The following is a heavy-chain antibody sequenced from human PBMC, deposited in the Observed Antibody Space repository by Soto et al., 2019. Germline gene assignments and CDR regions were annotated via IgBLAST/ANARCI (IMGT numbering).Heavy chain of an antibody. CDR3: ARESGRDGKFGDFDY. CDR1: GGSISSGGYY. D-gene: IGHD3-10*01. CDR2: IYYSGST. Sequence: QVQLQESGPGLVKPSQTLSLTCTVSGGSISSGGYYWSWIRQHPGKGLEWIGYIYYSGSTYYNPSLKSRVTIXXDXSXXQFSLKLSSVTAADTAVYYCARESGRDGKFGDFDYWGQGTLVTVSS. V-gene: IGHV4-31*03. J-gene: IGHJ4*02.